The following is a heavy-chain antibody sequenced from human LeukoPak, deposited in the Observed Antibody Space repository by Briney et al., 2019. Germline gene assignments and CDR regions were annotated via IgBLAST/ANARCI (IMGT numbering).Heavy chain of an antibody. J-gene: IGHJ4*02. CDR2: VNPGGGST. Sequence: ASVKVSCKASGYTFTSYFMHWVRQAPGQGLEWMGSVNPGGGSTTYAQNFQGRVTMTRVTSTNTVYMELSSLRSEDTAVYYCARTYDSSGFQCWGQGTLVTVSS. CDR3: ARTYDSSGFQC. D-gene: IGHD3-22*01. CDR1: GYTFTSYF. V-gene: IGHV1-46*01.